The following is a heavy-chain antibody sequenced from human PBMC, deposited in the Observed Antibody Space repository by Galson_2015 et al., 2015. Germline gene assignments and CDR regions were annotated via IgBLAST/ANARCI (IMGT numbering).Heavy chain of an antibody. Sequence: PALVKPTQTLTLTCTVSGFSLSTSREGVGWIRQPPGKALEWLAFIYWDGDPRYSPSLQSRLSITRDTSKNQVVLTMTNVDPVDTATYYCAHGNSAGSHRFDPWGQGTLVTVSS. CDR2: IYWDGDP. V-gene: IGHV2-5*02. CDR1: GFSLSTSREG. D-gene: IGHD3-10*01. CDR3: AHGNSAGSHRFDP. J-gene: IGHJ5*02.